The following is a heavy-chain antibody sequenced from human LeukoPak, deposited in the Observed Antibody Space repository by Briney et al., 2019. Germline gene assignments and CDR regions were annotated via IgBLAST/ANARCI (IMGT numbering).Heavy chain of an antibody. Sequence: ASVKVSCKASGYTFTNYGISWVRQAPGQGLEWMGWISAYNGHTNYAQKFQGRVTMTTDTSTSTAYMELRSLRSDDTAVYYCARSLTLYIAVAGTVKYEMDYWGQGTLVTVSS. J-gene: IGHJ4*02. D-gene: IGHD6-19*01. V-gene: IGHV1-18*01. CDR3: ARSLTLYIAVAGTVKYEMDY. CDR1: GYTFTNYG. CDR2: ISAYNGHT.